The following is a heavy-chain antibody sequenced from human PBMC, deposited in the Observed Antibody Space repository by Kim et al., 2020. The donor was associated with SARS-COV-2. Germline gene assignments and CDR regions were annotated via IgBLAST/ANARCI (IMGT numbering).Heavy chain of an antibody. J-gene: IGHJ6*02. Sequence: DSVKGRFTISNDNSKNTLYLQMNSLGAEDTAVYYCARDRGSSGYGGMDVWGQGTTVTVSS. CDR3: ARDRGSSGYGGMDV. V-gene: IGHV3-30*07. D-gene: IGHD3-22*01.